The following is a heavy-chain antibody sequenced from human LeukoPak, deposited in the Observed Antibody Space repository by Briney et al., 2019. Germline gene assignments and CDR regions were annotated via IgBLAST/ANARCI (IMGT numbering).Heavy chain of an antibody. CDR3: ATSGSYAGNYYYYMDV. J-gene: IGHJ6*03. CDR2: IWYDGSNK. V-gene: IGHV3-33*01. CDR1: GFTFSSYV. Sequence: GRSLRLSCAASGFTFSSYVMHWVRQAPGKGLEWVAVIWYDGSNKYYADSVKGRFTISRDNSKNTLYLQMNSLRAEDTAVYYCATSGSYAGNYYYYMDVWGKGTTVTVSS. D-gene: IGHD1-26*01.